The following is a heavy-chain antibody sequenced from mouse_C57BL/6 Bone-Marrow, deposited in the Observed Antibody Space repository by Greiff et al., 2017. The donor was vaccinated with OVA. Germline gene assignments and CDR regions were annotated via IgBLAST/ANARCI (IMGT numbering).Heavy chain of an antibody. J-gene: IGHJ1*03. CDR2: ISDGGSYT. V-gene: IGHV5-4*01. CDR3: AREGDGWYFDV. D-gene: IGHD3-3*01. Sequence: DVKLVESGGGLVKPGGSLKLSCAASGFTFSSYAMSWVRQTPEKRLEWVATISDGGSYTYYPDNVKGRFTISRDNAKNNLYLQMSHLKSEDTAMYYCAREGDGWYFDVWGTGTTVTVSS. CDR1: GFTFSSYA.